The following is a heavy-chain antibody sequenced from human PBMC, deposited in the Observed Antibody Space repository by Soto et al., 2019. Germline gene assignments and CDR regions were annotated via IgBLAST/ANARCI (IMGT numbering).Heavy chain of an antibody. Sequence: QVQLVQSGAEVKKPGASVKVSCKASGFSFTRYSMHWLRQAPGQGLEWVARINPSGDSPIFAQELQGRVTVTRDTSTSTVYMELSSLRSEDTAVYYCTREVSIGVGATDYWGQGTLVTVSS. CDR3: TREVSIGVGATDY. CDR2: INPSGDSP. J-gene: IGHJ4*02. V-gene: IGHV1-46*04. CDR1: GFSFTRYS. D-gene: IGHD1-26*01.